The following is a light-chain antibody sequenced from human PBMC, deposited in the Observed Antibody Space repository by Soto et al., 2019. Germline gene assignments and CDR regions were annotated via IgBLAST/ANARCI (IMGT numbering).Light chain of an antibody. J-gene: IGKJ1*01. CDR1: QSVSRN. Sequence: EIVMTQSPATLSVSPGERATLSCRASQSVSRNVVWYQQKPGQAPRLLIHDASTRATGISVRFSGSGSGPEFTLTISSLQSEDFAVYYCQQYNNWLWTFGQGTKVEIK. CDR2: DAS. V-gene: IGKV3-15*01. CDR3: QQYNNWLWT.